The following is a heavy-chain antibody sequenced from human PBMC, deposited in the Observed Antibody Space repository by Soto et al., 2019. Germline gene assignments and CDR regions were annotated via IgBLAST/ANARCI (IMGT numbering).Heavy chain of an antibody. V-gene: IGHV3-74*01. Sequence: HPGGSLRLACAASGFALSNYWMQWVRQAPGKGLVWVSCINSDGSRTTYADSVKGQFTISRDNAKNTLYLQMNSLRAEDTAVYYCSSLGVYSGSYYLPDSYYAMHVWGQGTTVTVSS. CDR2: INSDGSRT. J-gene: IGHJ6*02. D-gene: IGHD1-26*01. CDR1: GFALSNYW. CDR3: SSLGVYSGSYYLPDSYYAMHV.